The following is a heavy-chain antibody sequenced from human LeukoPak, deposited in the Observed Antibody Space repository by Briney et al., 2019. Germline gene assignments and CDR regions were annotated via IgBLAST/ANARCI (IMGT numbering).Heavy chain of an antibody. V-gene: IGHV3-23*01. CDR2: IGGSGGTT. CDR1: GFPFSIND. D-gene: IGHD1-14*01. Sequence: PGGSLRLSCTASGFPFSINDMSWVRQAPGKGLEWVSAIGGSGGTTYADSVVGRFTISKDNSKSTMYLQMNSLHADDTAIYYCAKVKTHRYFDRWGQGTLVTVSS. J-gene: IGHJ4*02. CDR3: AKVKTHRYFDR.